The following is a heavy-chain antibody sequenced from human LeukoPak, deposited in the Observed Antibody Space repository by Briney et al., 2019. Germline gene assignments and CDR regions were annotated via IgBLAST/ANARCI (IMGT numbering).Heavy chain of an antibody. D-gene: IGHD2-2*01. Sequence: SETLSLTCAVYGGSFSGYYWSWIRQPPGKGLEWIGEINHSGSTNYNPSLKSRVTISVDTSKNQFSLKLSSVTAADTAVYYCARYAATREFDYWGQGTLVTVSS. CDR3: ARYAATREFDY. V-gene: IGHV4-34*01. CDR2: INHSGST. J-gene: IGHJ4*02. CDR1: GGSFSGYY.